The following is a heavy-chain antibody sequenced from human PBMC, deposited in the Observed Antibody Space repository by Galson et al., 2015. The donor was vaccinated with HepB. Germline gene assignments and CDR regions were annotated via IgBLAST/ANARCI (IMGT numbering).Heavy chain of an antibody. J-gene: IGHJ4*02. CDR1: GFTVSSNY. D-gene: IGHD1-26*01. CDR3: ARLIGGSYYYFDS. Sequence: SLRLSCAASGFTVSSNYMTWVRQAPGNGLEWVSFIYSGGSTYYADSVKGRFTISTDNSKNTLYLQMNSLRAEDTAVYYCARLIGGSYYYFDSWGQGTLVTVSS. V-gene: IGHV3-53*01. CDR2: IYSGGST.